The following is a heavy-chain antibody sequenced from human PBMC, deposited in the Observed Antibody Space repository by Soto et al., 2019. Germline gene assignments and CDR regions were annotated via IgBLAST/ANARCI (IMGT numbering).Heavy chain of an antibody. V-gene: IGHV3-7*01. CDR2: IKQDESEK. Sequence: PGGSLRLSCAASGFTFSSYWMSWVRQAPGKGLEWVANIKQDESEKYYVDSVKGRFTTSRDNAKNSLYLQMNSLRAEDTAVYYCARPPRRTLYYYYMDVWGKGTTVTVPS. CDR3: ARPPRRTLYYYYMDV. CDR1: GFTFSSYW. J-gene: IGHJ6*03.